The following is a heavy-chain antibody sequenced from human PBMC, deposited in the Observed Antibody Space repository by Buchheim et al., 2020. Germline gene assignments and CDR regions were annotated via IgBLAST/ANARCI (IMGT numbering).Heavy chain of an antibody. V-gene: IGHV4-59*01. D-gene: IGHD3-10*01. CDR3: ARDRSRGSGSQYYYYYGMDV. CDR2: IYYSGST. J-gene: IGHJ6*02. Sequence: QVQLQESGPGLVKPSETLSLTCTVSGGSISSYYWSWIRQPPGKGLEWIGYIYYSGSTNYNPSLKSRVTISVETPKNQFSLKLSSVTAADTAVYYCARDRSRGSGSQYYYYYGMDVWGQGTT. CDR1: GGSISSYY.